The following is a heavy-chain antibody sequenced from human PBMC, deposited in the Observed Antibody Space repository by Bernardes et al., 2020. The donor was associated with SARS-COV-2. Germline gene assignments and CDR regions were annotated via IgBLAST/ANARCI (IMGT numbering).Heavy chain of an antibody. CDR2: ISSSSSAI. CDR3: ARDGGSSSWYVGGYYFDY. CDR1: GFTFSTYS. V-gene: IGHV3-48*01. Sequence: GGSLRLSCAASGFTFSTYSMNWVRQAPGKGLEWVSYISSSSSAIYYADSVKGRFTISRDNAKNSLYLQMNSLRAEDTAVYYCARDGGSSSWYVGGYYFDYWGQGTLVTVSS. D-gene: IGHD6-13*01. J-gene: IGHJ4*02.